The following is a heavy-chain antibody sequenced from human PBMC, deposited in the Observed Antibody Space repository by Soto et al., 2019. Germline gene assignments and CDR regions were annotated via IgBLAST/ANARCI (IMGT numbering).Heavy chain of an antibody. CDR1: GYTFTSYA. V-gene: IGHV1-3*01. CDR2: INPGNGNT. D-gene: IGHD3-3*01. CDR3: ARSRTTITIFGVVRSGMDV. Sequence: ASVKVSCKASGYTFTSYAMHWVRQAPGQRLEWMGWINPGNGNTKYSQKFQGRVTITRDTSASTAYMELSSLRSEDTAVYYCARSRTTITIFGVVRSGMDVWGQGTSVTVSS. J-gene: IGHJ6*02.